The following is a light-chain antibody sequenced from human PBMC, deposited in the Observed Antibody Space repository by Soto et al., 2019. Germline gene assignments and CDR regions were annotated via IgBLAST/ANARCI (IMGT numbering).Light chain of an antibody. V-gene: IGKV3-11*01. CDR3: QQRSNWPPLS. CDR2: DVS. J-gene: IGKJ4*01. Sequence: EIVLTQSPATLSFSPGEKATLSCRASQSVGNYLAWYQQRPGQAPRLLISDVSVRATGIPARFSGSRSGTDFTLTISSLEPEDLSVYYCQQRSNWPPLSFGRQTKVEMK. CDR1: QSVGNY.